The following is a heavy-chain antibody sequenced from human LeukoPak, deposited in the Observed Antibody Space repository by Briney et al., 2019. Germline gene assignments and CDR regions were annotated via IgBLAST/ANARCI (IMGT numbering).Heavy chain of an antibody. J-gene: IGHJ4*02. CDR3: AKDRGRYARLGFDC. CDR1: EFTFSSYG. CDR2: ISGGGEST. D-gene: IGHD3-16*01. V-gene: IGHV3-23*01. Sequence: GGSLRLSCAASEFTFSSYGMSWVRQAPGKGLEWVSAISGGGESTYYADSVKGRFTISRDNSNHTLYLQMNSLRADDTAVYYCAKDRGRYARLGFDCWGQGTLVTVSS.